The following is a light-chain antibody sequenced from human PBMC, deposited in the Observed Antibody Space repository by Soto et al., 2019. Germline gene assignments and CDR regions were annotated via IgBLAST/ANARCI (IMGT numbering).Light chain of an antibody. CDR1: SSNIGAGYD. V-gene: IGLV1-40*01. CDR3: QSYDSSLSVV. Sequence: QSVLTQPPSVSGAPGQRVTISCTRSSSNIGAGYDVHWYQKLPGTPPKLLIYGNSNRPSGVPDRFSGSKSGTSASLAITGLQAEDEADYYCQSYDSSLSVVFGGGTKLTVL. J-gene: IGLJ2*01. CDR2: GNS.